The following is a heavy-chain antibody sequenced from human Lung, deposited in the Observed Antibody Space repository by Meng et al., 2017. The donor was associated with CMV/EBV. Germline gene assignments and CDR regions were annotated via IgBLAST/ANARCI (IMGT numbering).Heavy chain of an antibody. CDR1: GYTFKDYG. D-gene: IGHD1-26*01. J-gene: IGHJ4*02. CDR3: ARSEWELQPFDF. V-gene: IGHV1-18*01. Sequence: ASAKVFCKGSGYTFKDYGIAWVRHAPGQGLEWMGWVSPYNGKTDYAQKFQGRVTMTTDTSTSTAYMELRSLRSDDTALYYCARSEWELQPFDFWGQETLVXVSS. CDR2: VSPYNGKT.